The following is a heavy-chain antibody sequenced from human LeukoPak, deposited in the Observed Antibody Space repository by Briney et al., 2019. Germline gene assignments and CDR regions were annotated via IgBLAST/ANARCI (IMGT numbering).Heavy chain of an antibody. CDR2: ISGSGAST. J-gene: IGHJ4*02. CDR1: GFTFSSYA. CDR3: AKDEIVVVVAAMFF. Sequence: PGGSLRLSCAASGFTFSSYAMSWVRQAPGKGLEWVSAISGSGASTYYADSVKGRFTISRDNSKNTLYLQMNSLRAEDTAVYYCAKDEIVVVVAAMFFWGQGTLVTVSS. D-gene: IGHD2-15*01. V-gene: IGHV3-23*01.